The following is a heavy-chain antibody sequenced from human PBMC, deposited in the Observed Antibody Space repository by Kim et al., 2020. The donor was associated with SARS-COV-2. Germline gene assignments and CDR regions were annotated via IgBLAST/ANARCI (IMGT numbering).Heavy chain of an antibody. V-gene: IGHV3-23*01. J-gene: IGHJ3*02. Sequence: GGSLRLSCAASGFSFSSYAMSWVRQAPGRGLEWVSVISDTGGTTYYADSVMGRFTISRDNSKDTLYLQINSLNAEDTAVYFCAKTGRRGYIYDACDIWG. CDR1: GFSFSSYA. CDR2: ISDTGGTT. D-gene: IGHD5-18*01. CDR3: AKTGRRGYIYDACDI.